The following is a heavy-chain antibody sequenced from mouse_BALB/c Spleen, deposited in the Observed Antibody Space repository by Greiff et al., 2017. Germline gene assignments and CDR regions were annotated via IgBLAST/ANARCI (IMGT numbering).Heavy chain of an antibody. CDR1: GFTFSSYY. J-gene: IGHJ4*01. CDR3: ARQGRGAMDY. Sequence: EVMLVESGGGLVKLGGSLKLSCAASGFTFSSYYMSWVRQTPEKRLELVAAINSNGGSTYYPDTVKGRFTISRDNAKNTLYLQMSSLKSEDTALYYCARQGRGAMDYWGQGTSVTVSS. V-gene: IGHV5-6-2*01. CDR2: INSNGGST.